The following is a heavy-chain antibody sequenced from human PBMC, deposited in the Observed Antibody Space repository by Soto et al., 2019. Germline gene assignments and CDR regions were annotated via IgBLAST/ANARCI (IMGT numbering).Heavy chain of an antibody. CDR2: ISSSGSTI. CDR1: GFTFSSYE. D-gene: IGHD6-19*01. J-gene: IGHJ2*01. CDR3: ARGGIGSSGWHIYWYFDL. Sequence: LRLSCAASGFTFSSYEMNWVRQAPGKGLEWVSYISSSGSTIYYADPVKGRFTISRDNAKNSLYLQMNSLRAEDTAVYYCARGGIGSSGWHIYWYFDLWGRGTLVTVSS. V-gene: IGHV3-48*03.